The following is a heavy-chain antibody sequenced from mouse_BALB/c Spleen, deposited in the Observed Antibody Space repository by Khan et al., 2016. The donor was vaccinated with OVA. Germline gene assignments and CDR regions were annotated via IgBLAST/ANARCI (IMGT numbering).Heavy chain of an antibody. CDR2: IFPGDGST. Sequence: VQLQQSGAELVKPGASVKLSCKASGYTFTSYDINWVRQRPEQGLEWIGWIFPGDGSTKFNEKFKGKATLTTDKPSNTAYMQLSRLTSEDSAVDFCARKDISTVVPFDYWGQGTTLTGAS. CDR1: GYTFTSYD. D-gene: IGHD1-1*01. CDR3: ARKDISTVVPFDY. J-gene: IGHJ2*01. V-gene: IGHV1-85*01.